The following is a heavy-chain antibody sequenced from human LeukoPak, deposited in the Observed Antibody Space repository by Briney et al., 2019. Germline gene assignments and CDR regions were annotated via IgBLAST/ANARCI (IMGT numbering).Heavy chain of an antibody. CDR1: GGSISSSSYY. CDR3: ARRGAGTVDFDY. CDR2: IYYGGST. D-gene: IGHD6-19*01. J-gene: IGHJ4*02. Sequence: SETLSLTCTVSGGSISSSSYYWGWIRQPPGKGLEWIGSIYYGGSTYYNPSLKSRVTIPVDTSKNRFSLKLSSVTAADTAVYYCARRGAGTVDFDYWGQGTLVTVSS. V-gene: IGHV4-39*01.